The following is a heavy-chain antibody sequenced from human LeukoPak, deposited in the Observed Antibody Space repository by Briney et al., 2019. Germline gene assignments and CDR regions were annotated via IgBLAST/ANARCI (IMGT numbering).Heavy chain of an antibody. CDR1: GYSFTTHW. Sequence: GESLKISCKASGYSFTTHWIGWVRQMPGRGLEWMGIIYFGDSDTRYSPSFQGQVTISADKSIGTAYLQWSSLKASDTAVYYCARTELQRPYYYYGMDVWGQGTTVTVSS. D-gene: IGHD1-1*01. V-gene: IGHV5-51*01. CDR3: ARTELQRPYYYYGMDV. J-gene: IGHJ6*02. CDR2: IYFGDSDT.